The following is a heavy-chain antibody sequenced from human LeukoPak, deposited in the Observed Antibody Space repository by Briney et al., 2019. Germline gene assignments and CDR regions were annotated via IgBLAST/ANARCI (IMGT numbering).Heavy chain of an antibody. D-gene: IGHD6-19*01. Sequence: GGSLRLSCAASGFTFSSYSMNWVRQAPGKGLEWVSSISSSSNFIYYADSVKGRFTISRDNAKISLYLQMSSLTAEDTAVYYCAASMAGFNWFDPWGQGTLVTVSS. V-gene: IGHV3-21*01. CDR1: GFTFSSYS. CDR2: ISSSSNFI. CDR3: AASMAGFNWFDP. J-gene: IGHJ5*02.